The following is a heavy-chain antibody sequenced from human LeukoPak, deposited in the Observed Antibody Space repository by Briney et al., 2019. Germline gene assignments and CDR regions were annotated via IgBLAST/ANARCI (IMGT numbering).Heavy chain of an antibody. J-gene: IGHJ4*02. CDR2: VSNSGAAT. D-gene: IGHD2-21*01. V-gene: IGHV3-23*01. Sequence: PGGSLRLSCAASGFTFSLSAMTWVRQPPGKGPEWVATVSNSGAATYYADSVKGRFSISRDNSKNTVSLEMSNLRTDDTAIYYCAKEAFRPALLDFWGQGSLVTVSS. CDR3: AKEAFRPALLDF. CDR1: GFTFSLSA.